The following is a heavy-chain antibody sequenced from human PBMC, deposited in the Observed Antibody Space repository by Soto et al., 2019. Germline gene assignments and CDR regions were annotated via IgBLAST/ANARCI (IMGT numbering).Heavy chain of an antibody. CDR1: GGSISSYY. D-gene: IGHD2-15*01. CDR3: ARDVGVGGPNWFDP. J-gene: IGHJ5*02. Sequence: SETLNLTCTVSGGSISSYYWSWIRQPPGKGLEWIGYIYYSGSTNYNPSLKSRVTISVDTSKNQFSLKLSSVTAADTAVYYCARDVGVGGPNWFDPWGQGTLVTVSS. V-gene: IGHV4-59*01. CDR2: IYYSGST.